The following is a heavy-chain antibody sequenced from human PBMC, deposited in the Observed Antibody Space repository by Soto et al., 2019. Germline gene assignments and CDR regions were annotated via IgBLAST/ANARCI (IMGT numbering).Heavy chain of an antibody. J-gene: IGHJ6*03. Sequence: EVQLVESGGGLVQPGRSLRLSCTASGFTFGDYAMSWFRQAPGKGLEWVGFIRSKAYGGTTEYAASVKGRFTISRDDSKSIAYLQMNSLKTEDTAVYYCTRDRGLYTPKYYYYMDVWGKGTTVTVSS. D-gene: IGHD2-8*01. CDR2: IRSKAYGGTT. CDR3: TRDRGLYTPKYYYYMDV. CDR1: GFTFGDYA. V-gene: IGHV3-49*03.